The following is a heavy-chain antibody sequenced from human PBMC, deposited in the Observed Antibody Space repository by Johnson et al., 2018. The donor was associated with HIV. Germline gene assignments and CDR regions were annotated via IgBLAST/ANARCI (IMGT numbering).Heavy chain of an antibody. Sequence: QVQLVESGGGLVKPGGSLRLSCAASGFTFSTYDMHWVRQATGKGLEWVAIISYDGSNKYYADSVKGRFTISRDNSKNTLYLQMNSLRAEDTALYYCAKDVKMATFAFDIWGQGTMVTVSS. CDR3: AKDVKMATFAFDI. J-gene: IGHJ3*02. D-gene: IGHD5-24*01. V-gene: IGHV3-30*18. CDR2: ISYDGSNK. CDR1: GFTFSTYD.